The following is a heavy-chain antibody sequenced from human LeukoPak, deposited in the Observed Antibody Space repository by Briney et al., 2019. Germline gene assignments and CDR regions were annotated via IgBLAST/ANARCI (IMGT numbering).Heavy chain of an antibody. J-gene: IGHJ2*01. Sequence: ASVRVSCKAGGYSFNGYGITWVRQAPGQGLEWMGWISTYKGNTQYAQNFQGRVNMTTDASTSTAYMELRNLSSDDTAVYYCARDRFTLYFDLWGRGTHVTVSS. CDR1: GYSFNGYG. D-gene: IGHD3-16*02. CDR3: ARDRFTLYFDL. CDR2: ISTYKGNT. V-gene: IGHV1-18*01.